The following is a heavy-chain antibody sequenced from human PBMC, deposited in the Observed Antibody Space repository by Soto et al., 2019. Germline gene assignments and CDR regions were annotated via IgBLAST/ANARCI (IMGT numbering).Heavy chain of an antibody. V-gene: IGHV1-18*01. CDR1: GYTFTSYG. CDR3: ARDPTAYCGGDCSMIAFDI. D-gene: IGHD2-21*01. CDR2: ISAYNGNT. Sequence: ASVKVSCKASGYTFTSYGISWVRQAPGQGLEWMGWISAYNGNTNYAQKLQGRVTMTTDTSTSTAYMELRSLRSDDTAVYYCARDPTAYCGGDCSMIAFDIWGQGTMVTVSS. J-gene: IGHJ3*02.